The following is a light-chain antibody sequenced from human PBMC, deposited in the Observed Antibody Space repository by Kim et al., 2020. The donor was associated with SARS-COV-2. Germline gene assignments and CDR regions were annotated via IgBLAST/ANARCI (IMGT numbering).Light chain of an antibody. J-gene: IGLJ2*01. CDR3: YSRDSSGKGV. V-gene: IGLV3-19*01. CDR1: SLRTYY. Sequence: VALGQTVRITCPGDSLRTYYASRYQQKPGQAPLLVIYGNNKRPSGIPDRFSGSSSGNTPSLTITGAQAEDEADYYCYSRDSSGKGVFGGGTQLTVL. CDR2: GNN.